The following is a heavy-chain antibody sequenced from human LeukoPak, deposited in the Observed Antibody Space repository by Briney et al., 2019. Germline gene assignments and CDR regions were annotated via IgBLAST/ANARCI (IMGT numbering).Heavy chain of an antibody. CDR2: IYYSGST. CDR1: GGSVNSGSYY. V-gene: IGHV4-61*01. CDR3: ARGSRDFDY. J-gene: IGHJ4*02. Sequence: PSETLSLTCTVSGGSVNSGSYYWNWIRQPPGKGLEWIGYIYYSGSTNYNPSLKSRVTISVDTSKNQFSLKLSSVTAADTAVYYCARGSRDFDYWGQGTLVTVSS.